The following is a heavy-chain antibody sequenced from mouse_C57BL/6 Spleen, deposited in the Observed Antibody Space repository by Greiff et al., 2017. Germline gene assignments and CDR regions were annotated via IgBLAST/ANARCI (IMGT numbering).Heavy chain of an antibody. CDR3: SRQVDYYGSSPAWFAY. Sequence: EVQLVESGGDLVKPGGSLKLSCAASGFTFSSYGMSWVRQTPDKRLEWVATISSGGSYIYYPDSVKGRFTISRDNAKNTLYLQMSSLKSEDTAMYYGSRQVDYYGSSPAWFAYWGQGTLVTVSA. CDR2: ISSGGSYI. D-gene: IGHD1-1*01. V-gene: IGHV5-6*01. CDR1: GFTFSSYG. J-gene: IGHJ3*01.